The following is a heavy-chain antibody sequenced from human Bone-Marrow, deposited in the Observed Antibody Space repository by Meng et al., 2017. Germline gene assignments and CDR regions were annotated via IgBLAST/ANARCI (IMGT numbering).Heavy chain of an antibody. Sequence: LVQSGGGVKMRGASVEGSCKPSGYHFPDYYIHWVRRAPGQGLEWMGRINPKSGDTHYAQKFQARVTMTGDTSISTAYMELSGLRSDDTAMYYCARDEDISAAGKLFGDYWGQGTLVTVSS. CDR2: INPKSGDT. CDR3: ARDEDISAAGKLFGDY. J-gene: IGHJ4*02. V-gene: IGHV1-2*06. CDR1: GYHFPDYY. D-gene: IGHD6-25*01.